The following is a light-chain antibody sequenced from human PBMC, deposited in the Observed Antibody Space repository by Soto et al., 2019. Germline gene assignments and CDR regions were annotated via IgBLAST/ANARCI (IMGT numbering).Light chain of an antibody. CDR1: QSVSSSY. CDR2: GAS. CDR3: QQYGSSPSWT. J-gene: IGKJ1*01. Sequence: EIVLTQSPGTLSLSPGERATLSCRASQSVSSSYLAWYQQKPGQAPRLLIYGASSRATGIPDRFSGSGSGTDFPLTISRLEPEDLAVSYCQQYGSSPSWTFGQGTKVEIK. V-gene: IGKV3-20*01.